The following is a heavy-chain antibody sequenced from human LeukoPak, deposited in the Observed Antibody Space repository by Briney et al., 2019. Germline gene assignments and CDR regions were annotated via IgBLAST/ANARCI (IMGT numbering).Heavy chain of an antibody. J-gene: IGHJ4*02. V-gene: IGHV3-23*01. Sequence: PGGSLRLSCAASGFTFSSYAMNWVRQAPGKGLEWVSTISGSGGTTYYADSVKGRFTISRDNSKNTLYLQMNSLRAEDTAVYYCAKDRLAAAVWGPFGDYWGQGTLVTVSS. CDR1: GFTFSSYA. CDR3: AKDRLAAAVWGPFGDY. D-gene: IGHD6-13*01. CDR2: ISGSGGTT.